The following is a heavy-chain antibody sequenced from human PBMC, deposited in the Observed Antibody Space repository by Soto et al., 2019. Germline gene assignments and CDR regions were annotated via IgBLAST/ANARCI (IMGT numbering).Heavy chain of an antibody. V-gene: IGHV3-30-3*01. CDR3: AGGNYFDY. CDR2: ISYDGSNK. Sequence: QVQLVESGGGVVQPGRSLRLSCAASGFTFSSYAMHWVRQAPGKGLEWVAVISYDGSNKYYADSVKGRFTISRDNSKNTLYLQMNSLRAEDTAVYYCAGGNYFDYGGQGTLVTVSS. J-gene: IGHJ4*02. D-gene: IGHD3-16*01. CDR1: GFTFSSYA.